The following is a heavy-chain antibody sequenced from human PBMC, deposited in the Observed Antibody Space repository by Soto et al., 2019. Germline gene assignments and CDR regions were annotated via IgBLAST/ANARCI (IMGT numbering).Heavy chain of an antibody. J-gene: IGHJ6*02. CDR1: GFTFSNYG. CDR2: VSANNGHT. Sequence: GASVKVSCKASGFTFSNYGLNCVRQAPGQVLEWMGWVSANNGHTNYAQNLQGRVSMTTDTSTSTAYMELRGLRFDDTAVYYCARDIESVTAKHFFYYYAMDVWGQGTTVTVSS. D-gene: IGHD2-8*01. V-gene: IGHV1-18*01. CDR3: ARDIESVTAKHFFYYYAMDV.